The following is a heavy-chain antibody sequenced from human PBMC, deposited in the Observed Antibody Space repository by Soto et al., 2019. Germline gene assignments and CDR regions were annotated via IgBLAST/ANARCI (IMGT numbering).Heavy chain of an antibody. CDR2: IIPILGIA. CDR1: GGTFSSYT. CDR3: AMYYYDSSGSLNY. V-gene: IGHV1-69*02. D-gene: IGHD3-22*01. J-gene: IGHJ4*02. Sequence: QVQLVQSGAEVKKPGSSVKVSCKASGGTFSSYTISWVRQAPGQGLEWMGRIIPILGIANYAQKFQGRVTITPDKSTSTAYMDLSSMRSEDTAVYYCAMYYYDSSGSLNYWGQGTLVTVSS.